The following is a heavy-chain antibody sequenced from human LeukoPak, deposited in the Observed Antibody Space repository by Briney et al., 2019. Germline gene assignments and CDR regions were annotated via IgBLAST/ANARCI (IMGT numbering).Heavy chain of an antibody. CDR1: GGSVINTNW. V-gene: IGHV4-4*02. J-gene: IGHJ4*02. Sequence: SGTLSLTCGVSGGSVINTNWWTWVRQPPGKGLEWIGEVHLDGRTNYNPSLESRLTMSVDVSENQVSLKLTSVTAADTAVYYCAREGGFYRPLDYSGQGTLVTVSS. CDR2: VHLDGRT. CDR3: AREGGFYRPLDY. D-gene: IGHD3-3*01.